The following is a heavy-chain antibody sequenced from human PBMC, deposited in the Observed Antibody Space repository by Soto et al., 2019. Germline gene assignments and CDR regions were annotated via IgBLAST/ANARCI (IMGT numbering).Heavy chain of an antibody. CDR1: GFTFSSYS. V-gene: IGHV3-48*02. CDR3: AYSGSYFYYYYGMDV. J-gene: IGHJ6*02. Sequence: GGSLRLSCAASGFTFSSYSMNWVRQAPGKGLEWVSYISSSSSTIYYADSVKGRFTISRDNAKNSLYLQMNSLRDEDTAVYYCAYSGSYFYYYYGMDVWGQGTTVTVSS. D-gene: IGHD1-26*01. CDR2: ISSSSSTI.